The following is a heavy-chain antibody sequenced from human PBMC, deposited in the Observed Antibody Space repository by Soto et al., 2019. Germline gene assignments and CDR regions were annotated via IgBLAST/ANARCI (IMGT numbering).Heavy chain of an antibody. CDR2: ITHSGTYV. D-gene: IGHD5-12*01. Sequence: TWGALLVPGTPSGFTFSEYTLGWVRQAPGKGLEWVSSITHSGTYVYYADSVKGRFTISRDSASNSLFLQMTRLRAEDTAVYHCARARGNDWYSDYWGQGTLVTVSS. V-gene: IGHV3-21*01. CDR1: GFTFSEYT. J-gene: IGHJ4*02. CDR3: ARARGNDWYSDY.